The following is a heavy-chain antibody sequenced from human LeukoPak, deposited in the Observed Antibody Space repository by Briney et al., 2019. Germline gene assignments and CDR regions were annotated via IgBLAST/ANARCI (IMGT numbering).Heavy chain of an antibody. V-gene: IGHV1-69*05. D-gene: IGHD3-16*01. Sequence: SAKVSCKASGGTFSSYAISWVRQAPGQGLEWMGGTIPIFGTANYAQEFQGRVTITTGESTSTAYMELSSLRSEDTAVYYCARGGTSPAHFDYWGQGTLVTVSS. CDR2: TIPIFGTA. CDR1: GGTFSSYA. J-gene: IGHJ4*02. CDR3: ARGGTSPAHFDY.